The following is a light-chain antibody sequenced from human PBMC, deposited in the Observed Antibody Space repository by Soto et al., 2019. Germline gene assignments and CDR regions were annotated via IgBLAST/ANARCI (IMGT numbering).Light chain of an antibody. V-gene: IGKV4-1*01. Sequence: DIVMTQSPDSLAVSLGERATINCKSSQSVLYSSNNKNYLAWYQQKPGQPPKLLIYWASTRESGVPDRFSGSGSGTDFTLPIRSLQPEDVAVYYCQQYYSTPLTFGGGTKVDIK. J-gene: IGKJ4*01. CDR2: WAS. CDR1: QSVLYSSNNKNY. CDR3: QQYYSTPLT.